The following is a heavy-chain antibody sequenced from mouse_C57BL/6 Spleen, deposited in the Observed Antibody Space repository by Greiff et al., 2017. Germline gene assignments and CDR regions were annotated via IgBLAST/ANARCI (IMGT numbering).Heavy chain of an antibody. CDR3: ATYSNYGGYAMDY. V-gene: IGHV1-47*01. CDR1: GYTFTTYP. CDR2: FHPYNDDT. J-gene: IGHJ4*01. Sequence: VKLQESGAELVKPGASVKMSCKASGYTFTTYPIEWMKQNHGKSLEWIGNFHPYNDDTKYNEKFKGKATLTVEKSSSTVYLELSRLTSDDSAVYYCATYSNYGGYAMDYWGQGTSVTVSS. D-gene: IGHD2-5*01.